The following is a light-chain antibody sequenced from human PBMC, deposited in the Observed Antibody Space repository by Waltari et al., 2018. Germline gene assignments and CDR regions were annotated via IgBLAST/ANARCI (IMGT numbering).Light chain of an antibody. CDR1: QGISNS. CDR2: AAS. CDR3: QQDYSIALN. V-gene: IGKV1-NL1*01. Sequence: DIQMTQSPSSLSASVGDRVTITSRSSQGISNSLAWYHQKPGKAPKLLLYAASRLENGVPSRFSGSGSGTDYTLTISRLQPEDFATYYCQQDYSIALNFGGGTKVEIK. J-gene: IGKJ4*01.